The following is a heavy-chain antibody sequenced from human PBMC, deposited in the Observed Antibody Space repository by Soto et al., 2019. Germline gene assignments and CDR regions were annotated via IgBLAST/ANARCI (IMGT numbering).Heavy chain of an antibody. Sequence: PSQTLSLTCVISGDSVSSNTGAWNWIRQSPSRGLEWLGRTYYRSKWYNDYSVSVRSRITVNPDTSKNQFSLHLSSVTPEDTAVYYCSRETLRNVMAVWGQETMVTVSS. D-gene: IGHD3-10*01. CDR2: TYYRSKWYN. CDR1: GDSVSSNTGA. CDR3: SRETLRNVMAV. V-gene: IGHV6-1*01. J-gene: IGHJ6*02.